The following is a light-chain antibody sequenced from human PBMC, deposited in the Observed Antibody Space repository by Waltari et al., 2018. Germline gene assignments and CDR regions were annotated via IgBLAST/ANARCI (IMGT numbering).Light chain of an antibody. CDR2: WAS. Sequence: IVMTNSTDALAEALGDRVASTCKSSHSVFWSSKNKNCLAWYQQKPRQPPKLLIYWASTRESGVPDRFSGSGSGTDFTLTTSSLQAEDVAVYYCQQYCDTPRTFGQGTKVEIK. V-gene: IGKV4-1*01. CDR1: HSVFWSSKNKNC. CDR3: QQYCDTPRT. J-gene: IGKJ1*01.